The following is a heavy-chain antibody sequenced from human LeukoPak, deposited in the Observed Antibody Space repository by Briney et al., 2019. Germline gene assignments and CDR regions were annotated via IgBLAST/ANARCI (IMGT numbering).Heavy chain of an antibody. J-gene: IGHJ4*02. V-gene: IGHV5-51*01. Sequence: GESLKISCKASGYSFTTHWIGWVRQMPGKGLEWMGIIYPDDSDTKYSPSFKGQVTISADKSISTAFLQWSSLKASDTATYYCASATGSYSYFDYWGQGTLVTVSS. CDR3: ASATGSYSYFDY. CDR2: IYPDDSDT. D-gene: IGHD1-26*01. CDR1: GYSFTTHW.